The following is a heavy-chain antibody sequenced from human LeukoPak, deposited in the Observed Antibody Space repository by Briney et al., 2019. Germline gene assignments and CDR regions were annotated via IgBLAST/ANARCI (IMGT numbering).Heavy chain of an antibody. Sequence: ASVKVSCKASGYTFTSYDINWVRQATGQGLEWMGWMNPNSGNTGYAQKFQGRVTITRNTSISTAYMELSSLRSEDTAVYYCATYCNSTSCPYNWFDPWGQGTLVTVSS. J-gene: IGHJ5*02. CDR3: ATYCNSTSCPYNWFDP. CDR1: GYTFTSYD. CDR2: MNPNSGNT. V-gene: IGHV1-8*03. D-gene: IGHD2-2*01.